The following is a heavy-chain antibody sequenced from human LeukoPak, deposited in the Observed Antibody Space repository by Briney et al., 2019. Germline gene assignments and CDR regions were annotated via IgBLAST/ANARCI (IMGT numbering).Heavy chain of an antibody. CDR2: ISDSSGTI. Sequence: PGGSLRLSCAASGFTFSTYSMNWVRQAPGKGLEWVSYISDSSGTIYYADSVKGRFTISRDNAKNSLYLQMNSLRAEDTAVYYCARRNYWGQGTLVTVSS. CDR3: ARRNY. J-gene: IGHJ4*02. CDR1: GFTFSTYS. V-gene: IGHV3-48*01.